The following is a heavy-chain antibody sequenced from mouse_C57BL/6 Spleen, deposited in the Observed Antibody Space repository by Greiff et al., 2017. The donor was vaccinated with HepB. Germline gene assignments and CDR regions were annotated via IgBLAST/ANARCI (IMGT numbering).Heavy chain of an antibody. Sequence: EVQLQQSGPELVKPGASVKMSCKASGYTFTDYNMHWVKQSHGKSLEWIGYINPNNGGTSYNQKFKGKATLTVNKSSSTAYMELRSLTSEESAVYYCARWVARGYWYFDVWGTGTTVTVSS. CDR1: GYTFTDYN. CDR3: ARWVARGYWYFDV. D-gene: IGHD1-1*02. CDR2: INPNNGGT. J-gene: IGHJ1*03. V-gene: IGHV1-22*01.